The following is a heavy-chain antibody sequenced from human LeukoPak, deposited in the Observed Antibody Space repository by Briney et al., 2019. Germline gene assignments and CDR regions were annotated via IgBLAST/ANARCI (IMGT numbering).Heavy chain of an antibody. D-gene: IGHD4-11*01. Sequence: SQTLSLTCTVSGGSISSGGHYWSWLRQLPGKGLEWIGYIYYSGSTYYNPSLKSRVTISVDTSKNQFSLKLSSVTAADTAVYYCARPATTVTTPVSYYFDYWGQGTLVTVSS. CDR2: IYYSGST. CDR1: GGSISSGGHY. CDR3: ARPATTVTTPVSYYFDY. V-gene: IGHV4-30-4*08. J-gene: IGHJ4*02.